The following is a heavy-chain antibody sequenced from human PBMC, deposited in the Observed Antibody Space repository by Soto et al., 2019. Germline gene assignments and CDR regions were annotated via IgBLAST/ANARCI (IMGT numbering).Heavy chain of an antibody. J-gene: IGHJ5*02. V-gene: IGHV4-4*07. CDR3: ARDLDSSSWYMGFDP. Sequence: PSETLSVTCTGSGGSISSYYASSIRQPAGKGLEWIGRIYASGSTNYNPSLKSRVTMSVDTSKNQFSLKLSSVTAADTAVHYCARDLDSSSWYMGFDPWGQGTLVTVS. CDR2: IYASGST. CDR1: GGSISSYY. D-gene: IGHD6-13*01.